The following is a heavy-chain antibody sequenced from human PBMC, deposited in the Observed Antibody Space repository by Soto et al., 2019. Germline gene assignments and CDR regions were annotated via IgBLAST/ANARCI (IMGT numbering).Heavy chain of an antibody. V-gene: IGHV3-30-3*01. J-gene: IGHJ6*02. CDR2: ISYDGSNK. CDR1: GFTFSSYA. D-gene: IGHD2-2*01. CDR3: AREYIVVVPAAPVSDYYGMDV. Sequence: GGSLRLSCAASGFTFSSYAMHWVRQAPGKGLEWVAVISYDGSNKYYADSVKGRFTISRDNSKNTLYLQMNSLRAEDTAVYYCAREYIVVVPAAPVSDYYGMDVWGQGTTVTVSS.